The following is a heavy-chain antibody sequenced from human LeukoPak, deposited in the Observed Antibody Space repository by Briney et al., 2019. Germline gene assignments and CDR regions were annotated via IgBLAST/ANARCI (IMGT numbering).Heavy chain of an antibody. J-gene: IGHJ4*02. CDR3: AKESTIFGVVIIEY. Sequence: ASVKVSCKASGYTFTGYYMHWVRQAPGQGLEWMGWINPNNGGTNYAQKLQGRVTMTRDTSISTAYMELSRLGSDDTAVYYCAKESTIFGVVIIEYWGQGTLVTVSS. V-gene: IGHV1-2*02. D-gene: IGHD3-3*01. CDR2: INPNNGGT. CDR1: GYTFTGYY.